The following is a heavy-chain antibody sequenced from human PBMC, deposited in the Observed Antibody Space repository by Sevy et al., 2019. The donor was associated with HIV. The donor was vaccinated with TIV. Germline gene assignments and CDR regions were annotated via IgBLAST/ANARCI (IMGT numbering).Heavy chain of an antibody. Sequence: GGSLRLSCAASGFTFSSYAMSWVRQAPGKGLEWVSTIVGTGTSTFYADSVKGRFTISRDNSKNTLYLQRNGLRVEDTAVYYCARHLYSASYYGLDYWGQGTLVTVSS. CDR1: GFTFSSYA. CDR3: ARHLYSASYYGLDY. V-gene: IGHV3-23*01. D-gene: IGHD1-26*01. CDR2: IVGTGTST. J-gene: IGHJ4*02.